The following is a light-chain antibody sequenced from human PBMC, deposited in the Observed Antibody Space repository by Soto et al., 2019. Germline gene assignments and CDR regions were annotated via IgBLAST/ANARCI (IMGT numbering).Light chain of an antibody. CDR3: QQYSSYPIT. Sequence: DIQMTQSPSTLSTSVGDRVTITCRASQSISSWLAWYQQKPGKAPKLLIYKASSLESGVPSRFSGSGSGTEFILTINSLQPDDFATYYCQQYSSYPITFGQGTRLEIK. V-gene: IGKV1-5*03. CDR1: QSISSW. J-gene: IGKJ5*01. CDR2: KAS.